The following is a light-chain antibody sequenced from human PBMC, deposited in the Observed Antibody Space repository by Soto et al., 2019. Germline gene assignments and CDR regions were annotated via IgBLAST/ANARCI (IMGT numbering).Light chain of an antibody. CDR1: QSVSSY. CDR2: DAS. J-gene: IGKJ1*01. V-gene: IGKV3-11*01. CDR3: QQYSRAPLT. Sequence: EIVMTQPPGTLSLSPGEKATLSCRASQSVSSYLAWYQQKPGQAPRLLIYDASNRATGIPARFSGSGSGTDFTLTISSLEPEDFAVYYCQQYSRAPLTFGQGTMVDIK.